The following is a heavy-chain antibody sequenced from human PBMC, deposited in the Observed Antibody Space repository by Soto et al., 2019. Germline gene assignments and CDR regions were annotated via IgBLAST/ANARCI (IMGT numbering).Heavy chain of an antibody. Sequence: QVQLVQSGAEVKKPGASERISCKASGYTFTSYHLHWVRQAPGQGLEWVGMISPSGGRTTYAQKFQRRVTMTRDTSTNTIFMELNSLRSDDTAIYYCAREGVQGDLDVWGQGTTVTVSS. J-gene: IGHJ6*02. D-gene: IGHD2-8*01. CDR3: AREGVQGDLDV. V-gene: IGHV1-46*01. CDR2: ISPSGGRT. CDR1: GYTFTSYH.